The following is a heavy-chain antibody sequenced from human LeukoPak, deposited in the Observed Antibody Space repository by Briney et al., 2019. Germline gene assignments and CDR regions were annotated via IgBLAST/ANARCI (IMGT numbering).Heavy chain of an antibody. J-gene: IGHJ4*02. D-gene: IGHD3-3*01. CDR3: AREAIFGVVDY. V-gene: IGHV3-9*01. CDR2: ISWNSGSI. Sequence: PGRSLRLSCVASGFTFDDYAMHWVRQVPGKGLEWVSGISWNSGSIGYADSVKGRFTISRDNAKNSLYLQMNSLRAEDTAVYYCAREAIFGVVDYWGQGTLVTVSS. CDR1: GFTFDDYA.